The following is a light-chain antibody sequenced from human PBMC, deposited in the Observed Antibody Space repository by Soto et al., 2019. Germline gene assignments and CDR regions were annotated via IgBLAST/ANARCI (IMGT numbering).Light chain of an antibody. CDR3: QQYGSSPWT. CDR2: GAT. J-gene: IGKJ1*01. Sequence: EIVLTQSPGTLSLSPGERATLSCRASQTVSRSLAWYQQKPGQAPRLLIYGATNRATGIPDRFSGSGSGTDFTLTISRLEPEDFAVYYCQQYGSSPWTFGQGTKVDIK. CDR1: QTVSRS. V-gene: IGKV3-20*01.